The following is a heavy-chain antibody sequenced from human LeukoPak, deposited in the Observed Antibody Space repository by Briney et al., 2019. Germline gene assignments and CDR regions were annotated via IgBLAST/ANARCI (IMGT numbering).Heavy chain of an antibody. Sequence: GGSLRLSCAASGFTFSDYYMSWIRQAPGKGLEWVALISYDGTNKYYGDSVKGRFTISRDNSKNTLYLQINSLRAEDTAVYFCAKDFGGTTYDPCDIWGHGTKVTVSS. V-gene: IGHV3-30*18. D-gene: IGHD2/OR15-2a*01. CDR2: ISYDGTNK. J-gene: IGHJ3*02. CDR1: GFTFSDYY. CDR3: AKDFGGTTYDPCDI.